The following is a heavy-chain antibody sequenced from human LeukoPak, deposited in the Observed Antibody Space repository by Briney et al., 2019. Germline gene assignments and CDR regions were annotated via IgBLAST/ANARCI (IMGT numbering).Heavy chain of an antibody. J-gene: IGHJ4*02. V-gene: IGHV4-30-4*01. CDR3: ALHNYDSSGYFDY. D-gene: IGHD3-22*01. CDR1: GGSISSGDYY. CDR2: IYYSGST. Sequence: PSQTLSLTCTVSGGSISSGDYYWSWIRQPPGKGLEWIGYIYYSGSTYYNPSLKSRVTISVDTSKNQFSLRLSSVTAADTAVYYCALHNYDSSGYFDYWGQGTLVTVSS.